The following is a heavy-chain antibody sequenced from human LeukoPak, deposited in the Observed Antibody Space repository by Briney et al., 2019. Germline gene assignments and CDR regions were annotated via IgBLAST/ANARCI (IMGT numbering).Heavy chain of an antibody. CDR2: ITGTT. J-gene: IGHJ3*02. V-gene: IGHV3-23*01. Sequence: GGSLRLSCAASGFTFSSYAMSWVRQAPGKGLQWVSTITGTTHYADSVRGRFTISRDNSKNILYLQMNSLSTEDTATYYCAKAFREYGSSTYSSFDIWGQGTMVTVSS. CDR1: GFTFSSYA. CDR3: AKAFREYGSSTYSSFDI. D-gene: IGHD6-13*01.